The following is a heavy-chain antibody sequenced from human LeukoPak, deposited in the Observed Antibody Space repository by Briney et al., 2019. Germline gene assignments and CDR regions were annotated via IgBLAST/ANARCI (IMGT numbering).Heavy chain of an antibody. J-gene: IGHJ4*02. D-gene: IGHD3-22*01. CDR2: IKQDGSEK. Sequence: GGSLRLSCAASGFTFSSYAMSWVRQAPGKGLEWVANIKQDGSEKYYVDSVKGRFTISRDNAKNSLYLQMNSLRAEDTAVYYCARDETYYYDSSGDYWGQGTLVTVSS. V-gene: IGHV3-7*01. CDR3: ARDETYYYDSSGDY. CDR1: GFTFSSYA.